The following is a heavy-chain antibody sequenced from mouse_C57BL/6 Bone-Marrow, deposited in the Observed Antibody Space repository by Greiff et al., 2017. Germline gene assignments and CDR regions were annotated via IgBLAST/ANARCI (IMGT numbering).Heavy chain of an antibody. V-gene: IGHV1-19*01. CDR1: GYTFTDYY. D-gene: IGHD2-5*01. J-gene: IGHJ1*03. CDR3: ASDSNAWYFDV. Sequence: VQLKESGPVLVKPGASVKMSCKASGYTFTDYYMNWVKQSHGKSLEWIGVINPYNGGTSYNQKFKGKATLTVDKSSSTAYMELNSLTSEDSAVYYCASDSNAWYFDVWGTGTTVTVSS. CDR2: INPYNGGT.